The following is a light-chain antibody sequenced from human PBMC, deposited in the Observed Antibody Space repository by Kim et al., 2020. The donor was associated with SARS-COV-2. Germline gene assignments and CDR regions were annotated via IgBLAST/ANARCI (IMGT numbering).Light chain of an antibody. CDR1: SSDGGGYNY. J-gene: IGLJ1*01. CDR3: SSYTGSNIYV. Sequence: QSALTQPPSASGFPGQSVTISCTGTSSDGGGYNYVSWYQQHPGKAPKLMIYEVSKRPSGVPDRFSGSKSGNTASLTVSGLQAEDEADYYCSSYTGSNIYVFGTGTKVTVL. CDR2: EVS. V-gene: IGLV2-8*01.